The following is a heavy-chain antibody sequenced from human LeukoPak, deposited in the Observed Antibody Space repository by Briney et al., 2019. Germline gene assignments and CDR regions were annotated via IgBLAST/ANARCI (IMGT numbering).Heavy chain of an antibody. CDR3: ARAQYYYGSGSYYQGTSGYSDY. V-gene: IGHV3-7*04. D-gene: IGHD3-10*01. Sequence: TGGSLRLSCAASGFTFSSYWMSWVRQAPGKGLEWVANIKQDGSEKYYVDSVKGRFTISRDNAKNSLYLQMNSLRAEDTAVYYCARAQYYYGSGSYYQGTSGYSDYWGQGTLVTVSS. CDR1: GFTFSSYW. CDR2: IKQDGSEK. J-gene: IGHJ4*02.